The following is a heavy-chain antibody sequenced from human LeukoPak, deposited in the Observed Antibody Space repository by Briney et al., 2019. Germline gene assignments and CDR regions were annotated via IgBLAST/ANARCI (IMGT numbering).Heavy chain of an antibody. CDR2: INPNSGGT. J-gene: IGHJ4*02. D-gene: IGHD5-24*01. V-gene: IGHV1-2*02. CDR3: ARDRDGYSSLGFDY. Sequence: ASVKVSCKASGYTFTGYYMHWVRQAPGQGLEWMGWINPNSGGTNYAQKFQGRVTMTRDTSISTAYMELSRLRSDDTAVYYCARDRDGYSSLGFDYWGQGTLVIVSS. CDR1: GYTFTGYY.